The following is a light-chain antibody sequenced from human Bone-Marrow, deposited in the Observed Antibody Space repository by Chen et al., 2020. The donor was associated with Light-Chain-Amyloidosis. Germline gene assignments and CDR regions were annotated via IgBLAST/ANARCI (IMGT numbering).Light chain of an antibody. J-gene: IGLJ3*02. V-gene: IGLV3-21*02. CDR3: QVWDRSSDRPV. CDR2: DDS. CDR1: NIGSTS. Sequence: SYVLTQPSSVSVAPGQTAKIDCGGNNIGSTSVHWYQQTPGQAPLLVVYDDSDRPSGITERLSGSNSGNTATLTISRVEAGDEADYYCQVWDRSSDRPVFGGGTKLTIL.